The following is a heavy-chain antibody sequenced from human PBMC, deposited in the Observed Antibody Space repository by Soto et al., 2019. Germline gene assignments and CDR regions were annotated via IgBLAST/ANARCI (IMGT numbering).Heavy chain of an antibody. D-gene: IGHD1-26*01. CDR1: GFTFSSYW. Sequence: EVQLVESGGGLVQPGGSLRLSCAASGFTFSSYWMYLVRQAPGKGLVWVSRINSDGSSTTYADSVKGRFTISRDNAKNTLYLQMNSLRAEDTAVYYCARALVWSGSYYAFDYWGQGTLVTVSS. V-gene: IGHV3-74*01. J-gene: IGHJ4*02. CDR3: ARALVWSGSYYAFDY. CDR2: INSDGSST.